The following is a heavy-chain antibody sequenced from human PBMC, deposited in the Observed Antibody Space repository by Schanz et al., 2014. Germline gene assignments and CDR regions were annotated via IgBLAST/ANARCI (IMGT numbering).Heavy chain of an antibody. CDR2: ISHDGYST. V-gene: IGHV3-64D*06. Sequence: EVQLMESGGGLVKPGGSLRLSCSASGFTFSIYAMHWVRQAPGKGLEYVSAISHDGYSTYYADSVKGRFTISRDNSKNTLFLQMSSLRVDDMAVYYCGRAGTGMAGWYFELWGRGTLVTVSS. CDR3: GRAGTGMAGWYFEL. D-gene: IGHD5-18*01. CDR1: GFTFSIYA. J-gene: IGHJ2*01.